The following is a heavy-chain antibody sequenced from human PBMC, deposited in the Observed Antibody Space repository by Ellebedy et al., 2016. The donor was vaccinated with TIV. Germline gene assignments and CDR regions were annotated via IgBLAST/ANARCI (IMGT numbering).Heavy chain of an antibody. CDR1: GFTFSSYA. J-gene: IGHJ5*02. Sequence: GESLKISXAASGFTFSSYAMHWVRQAPGKGLEWVAVISYDGSNKYYADSVKGRFTISRDNSKNTLYLQMNSLRAEDTAVYYCARGGAARPKPSGWFDPWGQGTLVTVSS. D-gene: IGHD6-6*01. CDR3: ARGGAARPKPSGWFDP. CDR2: ISYDGSNK. V-gene: IGHV3-30-3*01.